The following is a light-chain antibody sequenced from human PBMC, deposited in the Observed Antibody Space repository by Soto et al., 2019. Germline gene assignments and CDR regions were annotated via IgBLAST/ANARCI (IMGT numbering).Light chain of an antibody. CDR3: QQYENLPT. Sequence: DIQITQSPSSLSASVGDRVTITFQASQNINTYLNWYQQKPGRAPKLLIYDASNLEAGVPSRFRGSGSGTDFTFTISRLQPEDIATYYCQQYENLPTFGQGTRLEIK. CDR2: DAS. CDR1: QNINTY. J-gene: IGKJ5*01. V-gene: IGKV1-33*01.